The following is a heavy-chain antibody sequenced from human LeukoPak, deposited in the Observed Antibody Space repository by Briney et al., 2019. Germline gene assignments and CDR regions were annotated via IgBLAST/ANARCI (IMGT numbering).Heavy chain of an antibody. J-gene: IGHJ5*02. CDR2: ISASGNII. CDR1: GFPFRDYY. CDR3: ANLPSGSYYRDPRLNWFDP. D-gene: IGHD3-10*01. V-gene: IGHV3-11*01. Sequence: GGSLRLSCVASGFPFRDYYFSWVRQAPGQGLEWLSFISASGNIIHYEDSVKGRFTISRDDAKNSVFLQMDSLRTEDTALYYCANLPSGSYYRDPRLNWFDPWGQGTLVTVSS.